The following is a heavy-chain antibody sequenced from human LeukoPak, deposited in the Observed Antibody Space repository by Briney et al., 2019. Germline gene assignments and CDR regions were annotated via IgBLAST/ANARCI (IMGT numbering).Heavy chain of an antibody. CDR2: ISSSRTTI. V-gene: IGHV3-48*04. D-gene: IGHD4/OR15-4a*01. Sequence: GGSLRLSCAASGFTFSSYSMNWIRQAPGKGLEWVSYISSSRTTIYYADSVKGRFTISGDNARSSLFLQMTSLRAEDTAVYFCARDDYSDSPTYYNGMDVWGQGTAVTVSS. CDR3: ARDDYSDSPTYYNGMDV. CDR1: GFTFSSYS. J-gene: IGHJ6*02.